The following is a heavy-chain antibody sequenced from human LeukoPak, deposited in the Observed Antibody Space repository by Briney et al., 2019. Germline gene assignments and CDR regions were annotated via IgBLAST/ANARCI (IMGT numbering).Heavy chain of an antibody. J-gene: IGHJ5*02. V-gene: IGHV1-69*05. CDR1: GGTFSSYA. Sequence: SVKVSCKASGGTFSSYAISWVRQAPGQGLEWMGGIIPIFGTANYAQKFQGRVTITTDESTSTAYMELSSLRSEDTAVYYCARGDLEMATIGYDWFDPWGQGTLVTVSS. D-gene: IGHD5-24*01. CDR2: IIPIFGTA. CDR3: ARGDLEMATIGYDWFDP.